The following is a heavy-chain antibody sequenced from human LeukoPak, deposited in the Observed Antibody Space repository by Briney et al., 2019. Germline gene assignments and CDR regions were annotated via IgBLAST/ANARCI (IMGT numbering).Heavy chain of an antibody. CDR3: AKDARRTNGWYFFDY. Sequence: GGSLRLSCAASGFAFNSQAMGWVRQAPGKGLEWVSVISDSGSLTYYADSVKGRFTISRDNSKNTLFLQMNSLRAEDTAVYYCAKDARRTNGWYFFDYWGREPWSPSPQ. CDR1: GFAFNSQA. V-gene: IGHV3-23*01. CDR2: ISDSGSLT. D-gene: IGHD6-19*01. J-gene: IGHJ4*02.